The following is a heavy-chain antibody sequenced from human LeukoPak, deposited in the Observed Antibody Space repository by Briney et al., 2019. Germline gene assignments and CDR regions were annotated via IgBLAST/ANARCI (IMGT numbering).Heavy chain of an antibody. J-gene: IGHJ4*02. CDR2: IYYSGST. D-gene: IGHD6-13*01. CDR3: ARGRALVRY. CDR1: GGSISSYY. V-gene: IGHV4-59*08. Sequence: SETLSLTCTVPGGSISSYYWSWIRQPPGKGLEWIGYIYYSGSTNYNPSLKSRVTISVDTSKNQFSLKLSSVTAADTAVYYCARGRALVRYWGQGTLVTVSS.